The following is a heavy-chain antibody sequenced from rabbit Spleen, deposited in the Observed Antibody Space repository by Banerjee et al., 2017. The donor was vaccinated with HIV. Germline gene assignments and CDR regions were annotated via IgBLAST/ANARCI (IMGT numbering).Heavy chain of an antibody. CDR3: ARTNSGYSDGINL. D-gene: IGHD1-1*01. J-gene: IGHJ4*01. V-gene: IGHV1S45*01. CDR1: GFSFSSSYW. CDR2: IYGGNGDT. Sequence: EQLEESGGGLVKPEGSLTLTCTASGFSFSSSYWMCWVRQAPGKGLEWIACIYGGNGDTYYASWARGRFTISETSSTTVTLKMTSLTAADTATYFCARTNSGYSDGINLWGPGTLVTVS.